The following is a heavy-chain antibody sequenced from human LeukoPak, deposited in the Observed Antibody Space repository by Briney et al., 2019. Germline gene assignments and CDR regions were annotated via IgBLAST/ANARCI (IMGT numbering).Heavy chain of an antibody. J-gene: IGHJ3*02. Sequence: GGSLRLSCTASGFAFDAYAMYWVRQAPGKGLEWVSLITANGENTYYADSVKGRFTISRDNSRSTLYLQMNSLRAEDTAVYYCAKGPNFWLTPIAFDIWGQGTMVTVS. CDR2: ITANGENT. CDR1: GFAFDAYA. CDR3: AKGPNFWLTPIAFDI. D-gene: IGHD3-3*01. V-gene: IGHV3-23*01.